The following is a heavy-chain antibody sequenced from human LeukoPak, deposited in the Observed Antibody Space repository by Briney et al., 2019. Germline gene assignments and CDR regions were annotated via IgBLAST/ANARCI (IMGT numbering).Heavy chain of an antibody. V-gene: IGHV3-33*01. CDR3: ARVGRGAYGMDV. J-gene: IGHJ6*02. D-gene: IGHD3-10*01. CDR1: GFTFSSYG. Sequence: PGGSLRLSCAASGFTFSSYGMHWVRQAPGKGLEWVAVIWYDGSNKYYADSVKGRFTISRDNSKNTLYLQMNSLRAEDTAVYYCARVGRGAYGMDVWGQGTTVTVSS. CDR2: IWYDGSNK.